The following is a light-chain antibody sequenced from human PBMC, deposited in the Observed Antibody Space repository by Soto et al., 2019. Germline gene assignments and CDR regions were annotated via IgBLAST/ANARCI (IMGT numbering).Light chain of an antibody. CDR1: QRISSSY. J-gene: IGKJ3*01. V-gene: IGKV3D-20*02. Sequence: SPTTLTFSPRQISALCCMSGQRISSSYLAWYQQKPGQAPRLLIYGASIRDTGIPDRFSGSGSGTEFTLTISRLQPEDFAVYYCQQRGNWPGTFGPGTKVDI. CDR3: QQRGNWPGT. CDR2: GAS.